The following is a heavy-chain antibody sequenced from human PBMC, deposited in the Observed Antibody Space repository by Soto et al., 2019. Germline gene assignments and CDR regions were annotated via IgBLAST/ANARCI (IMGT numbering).Heavy chain of an antibody. CDR2: ISAYNGNT. V-gene: IGHV1-18*01. CDR3: ARDRYCSSTSCYVYWFDP. J-gene: IGHJ5*02. Sequence: ASVKVSCKASGYTFTGYGISWVRQAPGQGLERMGWISAYNGNTNYAQKLQGRVTMTTDTSTSTAYMELRSLRSDDTAVYYCARDRYCSSTSCYVYWFDPWGQGTLVTVSS. CDR1: GYTFTGYG. D-gene: IGHD2-2*01.